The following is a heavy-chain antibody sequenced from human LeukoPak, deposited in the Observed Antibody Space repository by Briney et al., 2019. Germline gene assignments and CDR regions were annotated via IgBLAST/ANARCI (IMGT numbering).Heavy chain of an antibody. Sequence: SETLSLNYAVPAYFISSGYYGGRIRHPPGPELAWIGKSYHSGSSSYNPSLTPRNSRSVATTNDRLSPKLSSVTAADTAVYYCAGPLLYGSASYLVDYWGQGTLVTVSS. J-gene: IGHJ4*02. D-gene: IGHD3-10*01. V-gene: IGHV4-38-2*01. CDR3: AGPLLYGSASYLVDY. CDR1: AYFISSGYY. CDR2: SYHSGSS.